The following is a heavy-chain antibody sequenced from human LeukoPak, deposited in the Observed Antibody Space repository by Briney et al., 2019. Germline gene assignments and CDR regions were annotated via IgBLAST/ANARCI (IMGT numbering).Heavy chain of an antibody. CDR2: IRYGGSNK. CDR3: VLGYTYSY. J-gene: IGHJ4*02. V-gene: IGHV3-30*02. CDR1: GFTFSSFG. D-gene: IGHD6-13*01. Sequence: PGGSLRLSCAASGFTFSSFGMHWVRQAPGKGLEWVAFIRYGGSNKYYADSVKGRFTISRDNSKNTLYLQMNSLRAEDTAVYYSVLGYTYSYWGQGTLVTVSS.